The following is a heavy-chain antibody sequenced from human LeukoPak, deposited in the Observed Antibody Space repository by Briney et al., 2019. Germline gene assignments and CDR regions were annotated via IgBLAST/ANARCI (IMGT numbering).Heavy chain of an antibody. Sequence: PGGSLRLSCAASGFTVSSNYMSWIRQAPGKGLEWVSYISGSGSTIYYADSVKGRFTISRDNVKNSLYLQMNSLRAEDTAVYYCASSLRGGPIDFWGQGTLVTVSS. V-gene: IGHV3-11*04. CDR1: GFTVSSNY. CDR3: ASSLRGGPIDF. CDR2: ISGSGSTI. J-gene: IGHJ4*02. D-gene: IGHD4-17*01.